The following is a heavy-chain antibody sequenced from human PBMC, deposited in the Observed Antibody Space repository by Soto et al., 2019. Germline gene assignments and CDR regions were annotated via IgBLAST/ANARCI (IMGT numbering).Heavy chain of an antibody. V-gene: IGHV1-18*01. CDR1: GYTFSTSG. CDR3: ARAGAAPYYCYGMDV. J-gene: IGHJ6*02. D-gene: IGHD2-15*01. Sequence: QVQLVQSGAEVRKPGASVKVSCKASGYTFSTSGMSWLRQAPGQGLEWMGWISTYNGDTNDAPKFQDRVTMTSYTTTSTVYMELRSLRSDDTAVYYCARAGAAPYYCYGMDVWGQGTRVTVSS. CDR2: ISTYNGDT.